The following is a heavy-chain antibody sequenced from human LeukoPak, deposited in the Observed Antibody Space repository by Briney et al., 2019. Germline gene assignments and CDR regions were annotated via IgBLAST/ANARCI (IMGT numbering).Heavy chain of an antibody. J-gene: IGHJ3*02. Sequence: SETLSLTCTVSGGSISSYYWSWIRQPAGKGLEWIGRIYTSGSTNYNPSLKSRVTMSVDSSKNQFSLKLSSVTAADTAVYYCARDRLYGDAFDIWGQGTMVTVSS. CDR2: IYTSGST. CDR3: ARDRLYGDAFDI. CDR1: GGSISSYY. D-gene: IGHD2-2*02. V-gene: IGHV4-4*07.